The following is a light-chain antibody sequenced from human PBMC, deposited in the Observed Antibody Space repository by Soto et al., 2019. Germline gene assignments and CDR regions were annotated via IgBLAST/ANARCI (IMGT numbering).Light chain of an antibody. CDR2: RSN. CDR3: ATWDDSLSGYV. V-gene: IGLV1-47*01. J-gene: IGLJ1*01. CDR1: SSNIGSNY. Sequence: QSVLTQPPSASGTPGQRVTISCSGSSSNIGSNYVFWYQQFPGTAPKLLIYRSNQRPSGVPDRFSGSKSDTSASLAISGLRSEDEADYYCATWDDSLSGYVFGTGTKLTVL.